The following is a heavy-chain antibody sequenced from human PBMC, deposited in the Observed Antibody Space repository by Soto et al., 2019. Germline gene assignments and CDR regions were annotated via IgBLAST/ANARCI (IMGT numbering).Heavy chain of an antibody. CDR3: ARLYCSSTSCSLPYYYGMDV. CDR2: INAGNGNT. V-gene: IGHV1-3*01. CDR1: GYTFTSYA. D-gene: IGHD2-2*01. J-gene: IGHJ6*02. Sequence: QVRLVQSGAEVKKPGASVKVSCKASGYTFTSYAMHWVRQAPGQRLEWMGWINAGNGNTKYSQKLQGRVTITRDTSASTAYMELSSLRSEDTAVYYCARLYCSSTSCSLPYYYGMDVWGQGTTVTVSS.